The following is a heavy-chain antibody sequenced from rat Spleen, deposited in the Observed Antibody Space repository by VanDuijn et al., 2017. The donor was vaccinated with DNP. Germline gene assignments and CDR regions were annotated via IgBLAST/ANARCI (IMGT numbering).Heavy chain of an antibody. CDR1: DYSITNNY. V-gene: IGHV3-1*01. D-gene: IGHD5-1*01. CDR3: ARSLGEWFAY. Sequence: EVQLQESGPGLVKPSQSLSLTCSVTDYSITNNYWGWIRKFPGNRMEWIGHISYSGTSSYNPSLISRISITRDTSKNQFFLHLDSVTTEDTATYYCARSLGEWFAYWGQGTLVTVSS. CDR2: ISYSGTS. J-gene: IGHJ3*01.